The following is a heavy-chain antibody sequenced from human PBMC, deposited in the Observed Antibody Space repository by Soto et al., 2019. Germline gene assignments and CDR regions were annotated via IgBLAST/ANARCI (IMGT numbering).Heavy chain of an antibody. V-gene: IGHV4-59*01. CDR2: IYYSGST. CDR3: ARGIAAQLGGNWFDP. CDR1: GGSISSYY. Sequence: QVQLQESGPGLVKPSETLSLTCTVSGGSISSYYWSWIRQPPGKGLEWIGYIYYSGSTNYNPSLKSRVTISVDTSKNQFSLKLSSVTAADTAVYYCARGIAAQLGGNWFDPWGQGTLVTVSS. J-gene: IGHJ5*02. D-gene: IGHD6-13*01.